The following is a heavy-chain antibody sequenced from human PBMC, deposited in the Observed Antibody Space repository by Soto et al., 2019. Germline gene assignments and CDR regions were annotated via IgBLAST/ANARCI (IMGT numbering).Heavy chain of an antibody. CDR3: ARADYGTFDN. D-gene: IGHD4-17*01. CDR1: GFIFRNYN. J-gene: IGHJ4*02. CDR2: ISSNGGST. V-gene: IGHV3-64*07. Sequence: EVQLLESGGGLVQPGGSLRLSCSASGFIFRNYNMHWVRQAPGKGLEYVSSISSNGGSTFYADSVKGRFSISRDNSKNTLHLQMGSLRPEDMGTYYCARADYGTFDNWGQGTLVAVSS.